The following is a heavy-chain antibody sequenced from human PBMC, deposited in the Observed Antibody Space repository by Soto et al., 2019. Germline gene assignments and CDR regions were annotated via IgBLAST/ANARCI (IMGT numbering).Heavy chain of an antibody. CDR2: INHSGST. CDR3: ARGIVKGIAAAGIDY. CDR1: GGSFSGYY. J-gene: IGHJ4*02. V-gene: IGHV4-34*01. D-gene: IGHD6-13*01. Sequence: SETLSLTCAVYGGSFSGYYWSWIRQPPGKGLEWIGEINHSGSTNYNPSLKSRVTISVDTSKNQFSLKLSSVTAADTAVYYCARGIVKGIAAAGIDYWGQGTLVTVSS.